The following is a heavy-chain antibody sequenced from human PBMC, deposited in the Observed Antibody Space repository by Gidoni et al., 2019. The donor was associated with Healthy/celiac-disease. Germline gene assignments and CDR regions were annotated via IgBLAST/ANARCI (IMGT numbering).Heavy chain of an antibody. CDR2: ISSSGSTI. Sequence: HHGGSLRLSFQASGSTFSSYELNWVRQAPGKGLEWVSYISSSGSTIYYADSVKGRFTITRDNAKNSLYLQMNGLRAENTAVYYCARSRQGLALDYWGQGTLVTVSS. D-gene: IGHD6-19*01. CDR3: ARSRQGLALDY. J-gene: IGHJ4*02. V-gene: IGHV3-48*03. CDR1: GSTFSSYE.